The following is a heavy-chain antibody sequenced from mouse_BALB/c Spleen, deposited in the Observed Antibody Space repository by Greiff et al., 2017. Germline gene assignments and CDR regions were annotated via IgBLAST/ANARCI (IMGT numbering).Heavy chain of an antibody. CDR2: IDPANGNT. CDR1: GFNIKDTY. CDR3: ARGYAVGYCDV. D-gene: IGHD1-1*01. J-gene: IGHJ1*01. V-gene: IGHV14-3*02. Sequence: EVQLQQSGAELVKPGASVKLSCTASGFNIKDTYMHWVKQRPEQGLEWIGRIDPANGNTKYDPKFQGKATITADTSSNTAYLQLSSLTSEDTAVYYCARGYAVGYCDVWGAGTTVTVSS.